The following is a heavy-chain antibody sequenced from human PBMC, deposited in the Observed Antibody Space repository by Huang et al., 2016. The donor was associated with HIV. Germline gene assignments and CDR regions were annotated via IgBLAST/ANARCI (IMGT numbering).Heavy chain of an antibody. D-gene: IGHD3-10*01. J-gene: IGHJ3*02. V-gene: IGHV3-48*01. CDR2: SARSGGSM. Sequence: EVQLMESGGGLVQPGGSLRLSCAASGFTFSTYNMNWVRQAQGKGLDGVSYSARSGGSMYDADPVKGRFTISRDNAKNSLYLQMNSLRAEDTAVYYCARFGSYYYGSGSYLDAFDIWGQGTMVTVSS. CDR1: GFTFSTYN. CDR3: ARFGSYYYGSGSYLDAFDI.